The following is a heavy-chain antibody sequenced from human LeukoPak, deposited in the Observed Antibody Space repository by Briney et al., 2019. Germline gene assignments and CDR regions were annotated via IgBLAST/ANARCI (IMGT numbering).Heavy chain of an antibody. Sequence: ASVKVSCKASGYTFTSYGISWVRQAPGQGLEWMGWISAYNGNTNYAQKLQGRVTMTTDTSTSTAYMELRSLRSDDTAVYYCARDGNMVRGVTILNYYYYGMDVWGQGTTVTVSS. J-gene: IGHJ6*02. CDR1: GYTFTSYG. D-gene: IGHD3-10*01. CDR2: ISAYNGNT. V-gene: IGHV1-18*01. CDR3: ARDGNMVRGVTILNYYYYGMDV.